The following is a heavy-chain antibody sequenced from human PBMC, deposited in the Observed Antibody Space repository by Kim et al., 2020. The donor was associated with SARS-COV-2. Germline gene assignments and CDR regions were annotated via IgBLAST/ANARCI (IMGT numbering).Heavy chain of an antibody. D-gene: IGHD6-19*01. Sequence: ADSLKGRFTISRDNSKNTLYLQMTSRRAEDTALYYCARDAWLGFGDPGDFWGQGTLVTVSS. V-gene: IGHV3-33*01. J-gene: IGHJ4*02. CDR3: ARDAWLGFGDPGDF.